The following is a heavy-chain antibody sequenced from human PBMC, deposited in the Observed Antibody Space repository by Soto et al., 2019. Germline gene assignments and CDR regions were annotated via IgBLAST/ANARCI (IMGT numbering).Heavy chain of an antibody. D-gene: IGHD3-10*01. CDR2: INPIFGTA. J-gene: IGHJ4*02. CDR1: GGTFSSYA. V-gene: IGHV1-69*01. Sequence: QVQLVQSGAEVRKPGSSVKVSCKASGGTFSSYAVSWVRQAPGQGLEWMGGINPIFGTADYAQKFQGRVTVTADESTTTAYMELSSLTSDDTAMYYCARALVSRGFAFDYWGQGTLVTVSS. CDR3: ARALVSRGFAFDY.